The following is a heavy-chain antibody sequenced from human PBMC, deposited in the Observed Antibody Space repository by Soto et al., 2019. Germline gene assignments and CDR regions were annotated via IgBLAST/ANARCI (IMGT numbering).Heavy chain of an antibody. CDR2: ISWNSGSI. CDR3: AKSAEYSSGWGGGLGY. Sequence: EVQLVESGGGLVQPGRSLRLSCAASGFTFDDYAMHWVRQAPGKGLEWVSGISWNSGSIGYADSVKGRFTISRDNAKNPLYLQMNSLGAEETALYYCAKSAEYSSGWGGGLGYWGQGTLVTVSS. D-gene: IGHD6-19*01. J-gene: IGHJ4*02. CDR1: GFTFDDYA. V-gene: IGHV3-9*01.